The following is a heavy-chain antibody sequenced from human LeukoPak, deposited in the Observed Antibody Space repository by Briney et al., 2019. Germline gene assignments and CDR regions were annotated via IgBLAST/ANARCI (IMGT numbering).Heavy chain of an antibody. D-gene: IGHD3-16*01. CDR1: GYTFTGYY. J-gene: IGHJ3*02. V-gene: IGHV1-2*02. CDR2: INPNSGGT. CDR3: ARDGGSGTAGDAFDI. Sequence: ASVKVSRKASGYTFTGYYMHWVRQAPGQGLEWMGWINPNSGGTNYAQKFQGRVTMTRDTSISTAYMELSRLRSDDTAVYYCARDGGSGTAGDAFDIWGQGTMVTVFS.